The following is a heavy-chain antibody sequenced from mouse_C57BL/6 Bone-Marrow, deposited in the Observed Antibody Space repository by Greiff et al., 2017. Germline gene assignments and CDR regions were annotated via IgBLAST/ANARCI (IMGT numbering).Heavy chain of an antibody. CDR2: IYPRDGST. CDR3: ARVDHGDYAMDY. J-gene: IGHJ4*01. Sequence: QVQLQQSDAELVKPGASVKISCKVSGYTFTDHTIYWMKQRPEQGLEWIGYIYPRDGSTKYNEKFKGKATLTADKSSSTAFMQLNRLTSEYSAVYFCARVDHGDYAMDYWGQGTSVTVSS. CDR1: GYTFTDHT. V-gene: IGHV1-78*01.